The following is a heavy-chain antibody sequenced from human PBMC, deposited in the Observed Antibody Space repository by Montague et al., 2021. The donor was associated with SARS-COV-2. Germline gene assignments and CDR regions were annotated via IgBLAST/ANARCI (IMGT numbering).Heavy chain of an antibody. Sequence: SETLSLTCAVSRGSFSNYYWTWVRQAPGKGLIWIGEINQDGTSNYNPSLKSRVTLSIDTSKNQIPLKVTSVTAGDTAVYYCARGRPVRMTMRHFERTSSGALDMWGQGTPVIVSS. D-gene: IGHD3-9*01. CDR1: RGSFSNYY. CDR3: ARGRPVRMTMRHFERTSSGALDM. V-gene: IGHV4-34*01. CDR2: INQDGTS. J-gene: IGHJ3*02.